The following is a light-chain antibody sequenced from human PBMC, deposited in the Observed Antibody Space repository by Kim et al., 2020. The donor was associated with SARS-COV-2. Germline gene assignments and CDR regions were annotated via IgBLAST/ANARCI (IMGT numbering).Light chain of an antibody. Sequence: GQSVTISCSGTSSDVGTYSHISWYQQHPGKVPRLMIYDISKRPSGVSGRFSGSKSGNTASLTISGLQPDDEADYFCCSFTSAVNWMFGGGTQLTVL. CDR2: DIS. CDR3: CSFTSAVNWM. V-gene: IGLV2-23*02. J-gene: IGLJ3*02. CDR1: SSDVGTYSH.